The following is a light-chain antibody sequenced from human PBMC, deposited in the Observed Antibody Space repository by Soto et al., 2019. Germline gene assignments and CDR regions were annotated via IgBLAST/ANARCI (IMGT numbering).Light chain of an antibody. CDR3: QQTYSTPIT. CDR1: QSISNY. CDR2: AAS. V-gene: IGKV1-39*01. Sequence: DIQMTQSPSSLSAPVGDRVTIACRASQSISNYLNWYQQRPGKAPKLLIYAASSLQSGVPSRFSGSGSGTDFTLTISSLQTEDFVTYYCQQTYSTPITFGQGTRLEIK. J-gene: IGKJ5*01.